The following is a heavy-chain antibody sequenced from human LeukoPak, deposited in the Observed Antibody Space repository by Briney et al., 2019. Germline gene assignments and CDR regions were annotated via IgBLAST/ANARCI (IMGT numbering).Heavy chain of an antibody. CDR3: ARDRELLIGRTIDY. V-gene: IGHV4-38-2*02. D-gene: IGHD1-26*01. CDR1: GDSITSGYY. J-gene: IGHJ4*02. Sequence: SETLSLTCTVSGDSITSGYYWGWIRQPPGKGLEWIGSIHHSGSTYYNPSLKSRVTKSVDTSKNQFSLKLNSVTAADTAVYYCARDRELLIGRTIDYWGQGTLVTVSS. CDR2: IHHSGST.